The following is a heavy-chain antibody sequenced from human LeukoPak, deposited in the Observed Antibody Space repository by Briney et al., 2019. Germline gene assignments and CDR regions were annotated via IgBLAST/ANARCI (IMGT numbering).Heavy chain of an antibody. CDR2: ISSSGSTI. CDR3: ARGVYYDSSGPYYFDY. J-gene: IGHJ4*02. CDR1: GFTFSSYE. Sequence: GGSLRLSCAASGFTFSSYEMNWVRQAPGKGLEWVSYISSSGSTIYYADSVKGRFTVSGDNAKNSLYLQMNSLRAEDTAVYYCARGVYYDSSGPYYFDYWGQGTLVTVSS. D-gene: IGHD3-22*01. V-gene: IGHV3-48*03.